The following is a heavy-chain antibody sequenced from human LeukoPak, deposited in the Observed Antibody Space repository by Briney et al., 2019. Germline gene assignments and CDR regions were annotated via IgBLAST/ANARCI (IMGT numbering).Heavy chain of an antibody. CDR2: IYYSGST. V-gene: IGHV4-59*12. CDR3: ARIDGYTDF. J-gene: IGHJ4*02. D-gene: IGHD5-24*01. Sequence: SEALSLTCTVSGGSISTYFWSWIRQPPGKGLEWIGYIYYSGSTNYNPSLKSRVTISVDTSKNQFSLKLNSVTAADTAVYYCARIDGYTDFWGQGTLVTVSS. CDR1: GGSISTYF.